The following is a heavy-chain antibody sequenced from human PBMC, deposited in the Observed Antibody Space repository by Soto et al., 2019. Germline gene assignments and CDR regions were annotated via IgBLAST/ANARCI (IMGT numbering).Heavy chain of an antibody. Sequence: GASVKVSCKASGGTFSSYAISWLRQAPGQGLEWMGGIIPIFGTANYAQKFQGRVTITADESTSTAYMELSSLRSEDTAVYYCASDYGGNSSGAFDIWGQGTMVTVSS. CDR2: IIPIFGTA. J-gene: IGHJ3*02. CDR3: ASDYGGNSSGAFDI. V-gene: IGHV1-69*13. D-gene: IGHD4-17*01. CDR1: GGTFSSYA.